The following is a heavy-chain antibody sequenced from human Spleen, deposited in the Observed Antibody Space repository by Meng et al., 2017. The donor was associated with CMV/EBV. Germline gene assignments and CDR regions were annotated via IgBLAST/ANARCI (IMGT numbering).Heavy chain of an antibody. Sequence: QVQLVQSGAEVKKPGASVKVTCKASGYTFTSYYMHWVRQAPGQGLEWMGIINPSGGSTSYAQKFQGRVTMTRDTSTSTVYMELSSLRSEDTAVYYCARGPTTYYDILTGPGDYWGQGTLVTVSS. CDR2: INPSGGST. J-gene: IGHJ4*02. CDR3: ARGPTTYYDILTGPGDY. CDR1: GYTFTSYY. V-gene: IGHV1-46*01. D-gene: IGHD3-9*01.